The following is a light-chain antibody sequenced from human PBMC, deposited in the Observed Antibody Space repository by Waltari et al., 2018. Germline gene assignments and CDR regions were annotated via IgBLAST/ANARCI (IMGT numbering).Light chain of an antibody. Sequence: QSALTQPASMSGSPGQSITISCTGTSSDVGGYNYVSWYQQHPGKAPKLMIYDVSKRPSGVSNRFSGSKSGNTASLTISGLQAEDEADYYCCSYAGSILYVFGTGTKVTVL. V-gene: IGLV2-23*02. J-gene: IGLJ1*01. CDR3: CSYAGSILYV. CDR2: DVS. CDR1: SSDVGGYNY.